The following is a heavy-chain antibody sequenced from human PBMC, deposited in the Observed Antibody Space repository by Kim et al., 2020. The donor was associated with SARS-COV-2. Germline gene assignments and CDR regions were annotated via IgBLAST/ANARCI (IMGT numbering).Heavy chain of an antibody. J-gene: IGHJ4*02. Sequence: GGSLRLSCAASGFTFSSYGMHWVRQAPGKGLEWVAVIWYDGSNKYYADSVKGRFTISIDNSKNTLYLQMNSLRAEDTAVYYCARDPVGYGTEGDDYWGQGTLVTVSS. CDR1: GFTFSSYG. CDR2: IWYDGSNK. CDR3: ARDPVGYGTEGDDY. D-gene: IGHD5-12*01. V-gene: IGHV3-33*08.